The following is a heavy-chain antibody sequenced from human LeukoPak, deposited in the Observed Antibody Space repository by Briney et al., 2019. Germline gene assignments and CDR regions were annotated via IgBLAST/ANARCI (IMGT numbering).Heavy chain of an antibody. V-gene: IGHV1-18*01. Sequence: ASVKVSCKTSGYNFNRYTITWVRQAPGQGLEWMGWVSTSNGDTNYAENCQGRLTMTTETVTKTAYMELRRLRSGDTAIYFCARVSDTSMVTPGFDSWGQGTLVTVSS. CDR3: ARVSDTSMVTPGFDS. D-gene: IGHD5-18*01. CDR2: VSTSNGDT. CDR1: GYNFNRYT. J-gene: IGHJ4*02.